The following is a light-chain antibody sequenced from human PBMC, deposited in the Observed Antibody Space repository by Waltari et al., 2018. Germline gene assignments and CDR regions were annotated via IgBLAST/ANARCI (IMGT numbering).Light chain of an antibody. V-gene: IGKV3-20*01. CDR1: QSITSNY. Sequence: DIVLTQSPGTLSLSPGEGATLSCRASQSITSNYLAWYQQKPGQAPRLLIYGTFNRPTGIPDRCSCSGSGTDFTLTISRLEPEDFAVYYCQQSAGSPPVYSFGQGTKLEIK. J-gene: IGKJ2*03. CDR3: QQSAGSPPVYS. CDR2: GTF.